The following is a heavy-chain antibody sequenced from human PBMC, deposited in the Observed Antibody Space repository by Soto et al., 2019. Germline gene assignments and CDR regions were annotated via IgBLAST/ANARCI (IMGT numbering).Heavy chain of an antibody. Sequence: GGSLRLSCAASGFTFSSYGMHWVRQAPGKGLEWVAVIWYDGSNKYYADSVKGRFIISRDNSKNTLYLQMNSLRAEDTAVYYCARGSTWVAMVRGVIDYWGQGTLVTVSS. D-gene: IGHD3-10*01. CDR3: ARGSTWVAMVRGVIDY. CDR2: IWYDGSNK. CDR1: GFTFSSYG. V-gene: IGHV3-33*01. J-gene: IGHJ4*02.